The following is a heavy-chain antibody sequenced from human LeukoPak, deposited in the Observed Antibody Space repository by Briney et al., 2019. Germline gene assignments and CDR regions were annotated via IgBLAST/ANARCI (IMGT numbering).Heavy chain of an antibody. CDR3: ARAPTVLVGYCSSSSCQADY. CDR2: LDSDGGST. CDR1: GFTFSSHW. Sequence: GGSLRLSCAASGFTFSSHWMHWVRQVPGKGLVWVSRLDSDGGSTRYADFVKGRFTISRDNAKNTLYLQMNSLRVEDTAVYYCARAPTVLVGYCSSSSCQADYWGQGTLVTVSS. V-gene: IGHV3-74*01. J-gene: IGHJ4*02. D-gene: IGHD2-2*01.